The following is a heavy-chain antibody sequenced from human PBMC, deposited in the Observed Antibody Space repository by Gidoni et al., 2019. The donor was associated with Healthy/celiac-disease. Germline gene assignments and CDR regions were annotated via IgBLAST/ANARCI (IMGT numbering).Heavy chain of an antibody. Sequence: QLQLQESGPGLVKPSETLSLTCTVSGGSISSSSYYWGWIRQPPGKGLEWIGSIYYSGSTYYNPSLKSRVTISVDTSKNQFSLKLSSVTAADTAVYYCAKGVLYCSSTSCYTGNYYGMDVWGQGTTVTVSS. CDR1: GGSISSSSYY. V-gene: IGHV4-39*01. J-gene: IGHJ6*02. D-gene: IGHD2-2*02. CDR2: IYYSGST. CDR3: AKGVLYCSSTSCYTGNYYGMDV.